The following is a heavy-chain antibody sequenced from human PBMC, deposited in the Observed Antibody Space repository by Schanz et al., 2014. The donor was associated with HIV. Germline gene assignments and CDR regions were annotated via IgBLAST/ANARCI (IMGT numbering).Heavy chain of an antibody. J-gene: IGHJ2*01. CDR1: GFTFMSHT. D-gene: IGHD4-17*01. CDR2: ISDRSDYL. Sequence: QLVESGGGLVKPGASLRLSCAASGFTFMSHTMNWVRQAPGKGLEWVSSISDRSDYLYYADSVKGRFTISRDNPKNTLYLQMNSLRAEDTAVYYCAKGYGDYYWYFDLWGRGTLVTVSS. V-gene: IGHV3-21*04. CDR3: AKGYGDYYWYFDL.